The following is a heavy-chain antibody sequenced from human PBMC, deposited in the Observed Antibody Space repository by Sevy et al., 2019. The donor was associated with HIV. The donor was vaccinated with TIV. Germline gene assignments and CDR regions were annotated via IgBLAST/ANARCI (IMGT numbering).Heavy chain of an antibody. Sequence: GGSLRLSCAASGFTFSSYAMSWVRQAPGKGLEWVSAISGSGGSTYYADSVKGRFTISRDNSKNTLYLQMNSLRAEETAVYYCAKDRPYDYVWGSYRQRGNWWGQGTLVTVSS. CDR2: ISGSGGST. CDR1: GFTFSSYA. J-gene: IGHJ4*02. V-gene: IGHV3-23*01. D-gene: IGHD3-16*02. CDR3: AKDRPYDYVWGSYRQRGNW.